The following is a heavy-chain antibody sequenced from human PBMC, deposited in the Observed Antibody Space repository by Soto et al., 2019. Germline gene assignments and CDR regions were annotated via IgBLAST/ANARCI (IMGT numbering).Heavy chain of an antibody. CDR2: INPSGGSA. D-gene: IGHD2-2*01. CDR3: ARDYLSSKLSLSYFDF. Sequence: ASVKGSCKASGYSLISHYIHWVRQAPGQGLEWMGFINPSGGSATLAQKFQGRVTMTRDTSTSTVYMELTILRSEDAAVYYCARDYLSSKLSLSYFDFWGQGTLVTVSS. V-gene: IGHV1-46*01. J-gene: IGHJ4*02. CDR1: GYSLISHY.